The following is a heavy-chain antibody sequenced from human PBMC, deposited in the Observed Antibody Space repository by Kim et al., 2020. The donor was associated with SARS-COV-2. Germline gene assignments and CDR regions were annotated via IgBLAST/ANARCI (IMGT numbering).Heavy chain of an antibody. CDR1: GGSISSGDYY. CDR3: ARGYSSPYYFDY. V-gene: IGHV4-30-4*01. D-gene: IGHD6-6*01. J-gene: IGHJ4*02. CDR2: IYYSGST. Sequence: SETLSLTCTVSGGSISSGDYYWSWIRQPPGKGLEWIGYIYYSGSTYYNPSLKSRVTISVDTSKNQFSLKLSSVTAADTAVYYCARGYSSPYYFDYWGQGTLVTVSS.